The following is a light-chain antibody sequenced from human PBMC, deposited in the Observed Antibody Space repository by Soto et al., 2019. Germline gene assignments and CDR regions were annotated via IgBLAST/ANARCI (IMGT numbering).Light chain of an antibody. V-gene: IGLV8-61*01. CDR3: VLYMGSGIWV. CDR1: SGSVSSSFY. CDR2: STN. Sequence: QTVVTQEPSFSVSPGGTVTLTCGLSSGSVSSSFYPHWYQQTPGQAPRTLIYSTNARSSGVPERFSGSILGNKAALTITGAQPDDESDYYCVLYMGSGIWVFGGGTKLTVL. J-gene: IGLJ2*01.